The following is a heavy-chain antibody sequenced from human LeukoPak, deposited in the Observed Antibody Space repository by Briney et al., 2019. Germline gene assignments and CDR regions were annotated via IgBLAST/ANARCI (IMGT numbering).Heavy chain of an antibody. CDR3: ARTYYYGSGSYYMNY. Sequence: GGSLRLSCAASGFTFSDYYMSWIRQAPGKGLEWVSYISSSGSTIYYADSVKGRFTISRDNAKNPLYLQMNSLRAEDTAVYYCARTYYYGSGSYYMNYWGQGTLVTVSS. J-gene: IGHJ4*02. CDR2: ISSSGSTI. V-gene: IGHV3-11*04. CDR1: GFTFSDYY. D-gene: IGHD3-10*01.